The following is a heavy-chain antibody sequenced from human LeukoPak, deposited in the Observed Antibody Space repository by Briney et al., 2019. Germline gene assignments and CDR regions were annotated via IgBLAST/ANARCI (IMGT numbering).Heavy chain of an antibody. CDR3: ARVIWRQLAPFDY. V-gene: IGHV3-7*03. Sequence: GGSLRLSCAASGFSFRAYWMTWVRQAPGTGLEWVAIIKEDGSETYSMDSVKGRFTISRDNAKNSLYLQMNSLRGDDTAVYYCARVIWRQLAPFDYWGQGALATVSS. D-gene: IGHD6-13*01. CDR2: IKEDGSET. J-gene: IGHJ4*02. CDR1: GFSFRAYW.